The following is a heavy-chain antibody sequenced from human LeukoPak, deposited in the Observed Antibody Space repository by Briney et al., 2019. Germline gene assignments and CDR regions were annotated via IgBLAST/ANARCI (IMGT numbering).Heavy chain of an antibody. CDR1: GFTFSNYN. Sequence: GGSLRLSCAASGFTFSNYNMNWVRQAPGKGLEWVSSISRTSSYIYYADSLKGRFTISRDNAKNSLYLQMNSLRAEDTAVYYCASSGYSFDYWGQGTLVTVSS. J-gene: IGHJ4*02. V-gene: IGHV3-21*04. CDR3: ASSGYSFDY. D-gene: IGHD5-18*01. CDR2: ISRTSSYI.